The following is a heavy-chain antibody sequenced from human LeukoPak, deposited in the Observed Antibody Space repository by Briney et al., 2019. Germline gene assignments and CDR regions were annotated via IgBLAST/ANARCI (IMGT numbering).Heavy chain of an antibody. J-gene: IGHJ4*02. CDR3: AGSIAARLDY. V-gene: IGHV4-34*01. D-gene: IGHD6-6*01. CDR1: GGSFSDYY. Sequence: SETLSLTCAVYGGSFSDYYWSWIRQPPGKGLEWIGEINHSGSTNYNPSLKSRVTISVDTSKNQFSLKLSSVTAADTAVYYCAGSIAARLDYWGQGTLVTVPS. CDR2: INHSGST.